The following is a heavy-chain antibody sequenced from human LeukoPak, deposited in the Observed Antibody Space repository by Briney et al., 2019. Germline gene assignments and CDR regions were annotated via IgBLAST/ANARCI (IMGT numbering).Heavy chain of an antibody. Sequence: ASVKVSCKASGGTFSSYAISWVRQAPGQGLEWMGRIIPILSIANYAQKFQGRVTITADKSTSTAYMELSSLRSEDTAVYYCAREYSSSGRRYYYYYGMDVWGQGTTVTVSS. D-gene: IGHD6-6*01. CDR3: AREYSSSGRRYYYYYGMDV. V-gene: IGHV1-69*04. CDR2: IIPILSIA. J-gene: IGHJ6*02. CDR1: GGTFSSYA.